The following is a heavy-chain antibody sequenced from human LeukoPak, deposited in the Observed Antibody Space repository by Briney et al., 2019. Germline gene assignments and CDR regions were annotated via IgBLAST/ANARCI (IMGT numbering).Heavy chain of an antibody. CDR3: ARQTAMGRSGDY. Sequence: GESLKISCQASGYSFTSFWIGWVRQMPVKGLEWMGIIAPSDSDTRYTPSFQGQVTISADKSLSTAYLQWDRLKASDAAMYYCARQTAMGRSGDYWGQGTLVTVSS. J-gene: IGHJ4*02. CDR2: IAPSDSDT. V-gene: IGHV5-51*01. D-gene: IGHD5-18*01. CDR1: GYSFTSFW.